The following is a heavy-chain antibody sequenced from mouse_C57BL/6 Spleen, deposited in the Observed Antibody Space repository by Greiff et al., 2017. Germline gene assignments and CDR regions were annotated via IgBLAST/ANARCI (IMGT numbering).Heavy chain of an antibody. D-gene: IGHD1-1*01. V-gene: IGHV1-81*01. Sequence: QVQLQQSGAELARPGASVKLSCKASGYTFTSYGISWVKQRTGQGLEWIGEIYPRSGNTYYNEKFKGKATLTADKSSSTAYMELRSLTSEDSAVYVGARTVITTVVATRGFAYWGQGTLVTVSA. CDR1: GYTFTSYG. CDR2: IYPRSGNT. J-gene: IGHJ3*01. CDR3: ARTVITTVVATRGFAY.